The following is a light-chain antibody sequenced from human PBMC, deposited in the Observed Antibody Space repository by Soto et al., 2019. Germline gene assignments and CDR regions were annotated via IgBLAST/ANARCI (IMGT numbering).Light chain of an antibody. V-gene: IGKV3-20*01. CDR1: QSVSSSY. J-gene: IGKJ2*01. CDR2: GAS. CDR3: QQYGSSPTMAVT. Sequence: EIVLTQSPGTLSLSPGERATLSCRASQSVSSSYLAWYQQKPGQAPRLLIYGASSRATGIPDRFSGSGSGTDFTLTISRLEPEDFAVYYCQQYGSSPTMAVTFGQGTKLEIK.